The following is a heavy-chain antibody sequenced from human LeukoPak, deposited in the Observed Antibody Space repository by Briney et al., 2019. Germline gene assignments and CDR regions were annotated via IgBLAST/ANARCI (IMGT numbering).Heavy chain of an antibody. J-gene: IGHJ4*02. D-gene: IGHD6-19*01. V-gene: IGHV4-38-2*02. CDR2: INDSGST. Sequence: SETLSLTCTVSGYSISSGYYWGWIRQPPGKGLGGIGRINDSGSTYYTPSLKSRVTISVDTSKNQFSLKLSSVTAADTAVYYCARGKWLVYFDYWGQGTLVTVSS. CDR1: GYSISSGYY. CDR3: ARGKWLVYFDY.